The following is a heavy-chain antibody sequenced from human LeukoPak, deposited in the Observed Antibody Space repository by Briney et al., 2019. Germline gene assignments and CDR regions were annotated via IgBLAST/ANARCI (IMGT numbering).Heavy chain of an antibody. CDR1: GGSFSGYY. Sequence: SETLSLTCAVYGGSFSGYYWSWIRQPPGRGLEWIGEINHSGSTNYNPSLKSRVTISVDTSNNQFSLKLSSVTAADTAVYYCARGMTTVVTGPYYYYMDVWGKGITVTVSS. CDR3: ARGMTTVVTGPYYYYMDV. V-gene: IGHV4-34*01. CDR2: INHSGST. D-gene: IGHD4-23*01. J-gene: IGHJ6*03.